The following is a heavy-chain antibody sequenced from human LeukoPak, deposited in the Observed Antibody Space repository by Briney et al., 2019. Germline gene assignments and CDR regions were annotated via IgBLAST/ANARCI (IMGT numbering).Heavy chain of an antibody. Sequence: SETLSLTCAVSGGSISSTNWWNWVRQPPGKGLEWIGEIDHSGTTNYNPSLKSRVTISVDTSKNQFSLKLNSVTAADTAVYYCARRDERYSSNWLTPFDYWGQGTLVTVSS. CDR2: IDHSGTT. CDR1: GGSISSTNW. J-gene: IGHJ4*02. V-gene: IGHV4-4*02. D-gene: IGHD6-13*01. CDR3: ARRDERYSSNWLTPFDY.